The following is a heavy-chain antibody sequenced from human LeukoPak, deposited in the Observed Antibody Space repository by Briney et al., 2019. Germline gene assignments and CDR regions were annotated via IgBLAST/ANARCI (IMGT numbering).Heavy chain of an antibody. V-gene: IGHV1-8*01. CDR2: MKPNTGKT. J-gene: IGHJ6*02. CDR3: ARSAEISGYWPKVVVDV. Sequence: ASVTVSCKASGYTFNNYDINWLRQAPGQGLEWMGWMKPNTGKTGYAQNFQGRVTMTSNTSISTAYMELSSLRSDDTAVYYCARSAEISGYWPKVVVDVWGQGTTVTVSS. CDR1: GYTFNNYD. D-gene: IGHD3-22*01.